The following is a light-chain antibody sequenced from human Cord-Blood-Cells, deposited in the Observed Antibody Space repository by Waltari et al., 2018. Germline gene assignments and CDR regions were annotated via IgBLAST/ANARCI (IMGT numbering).Light chain of an antibody. V-gene: IGLV2-11*01. Sequence: HSALTQPRSVSGTPGQPVTISRTGTTTDVGGYNSVPWYQQHPGKAPKLMIYDVSKRPSGVPDRFSGSKSGNTASLTISGLQAEDETDYYCCSYAGSYTYVVFGGGTKLTVL. CDR2: DVS. J-gene: IGLJ2*01. CDR3: CSYAGSYTYVV. CDR1: TTDVGGYNS.